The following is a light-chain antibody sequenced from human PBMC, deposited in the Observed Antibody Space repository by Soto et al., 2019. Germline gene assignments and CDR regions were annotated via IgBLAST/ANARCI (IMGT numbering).Light chain of an antibody. CDR1: QDVDSNF. CDR3: HQYYSSIT. Sequence: EIVLTQSPGTLSLSPGERATLSCRASQDVDSNFSAWYQQRPGQAPRLLIYGSSRRATGIPDRFSGSGSGTDFTLTISRVGPEDIAVYFCHQYYSSITFGGGTKVEVK. V-gene: IGKV3-20*01. CDR2: GSS. J-gene: IGKJ4*01.